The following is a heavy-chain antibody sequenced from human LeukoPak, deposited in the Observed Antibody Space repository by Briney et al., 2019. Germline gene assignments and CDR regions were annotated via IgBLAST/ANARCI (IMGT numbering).Heavy chain of an antibody. J-gene: IGHJ6*02. CDR2: IYYSGST. CDR3: ARAGLYDSSGSQSV. CDR1: GGSISSGCYY. D-gene: IGHD3-22*01. V-gene: IGHV4-31*03. Sequence: SETLSLTCTVSGGSISSGCYYWSWIRQHPGKGLEWIGYIYYSGSTYYNPSLKSRVTISVDTSKNQFSLKLSSVTAADTAVYYCARAGLYDSSGSQSVWGQGTTVTVSS.